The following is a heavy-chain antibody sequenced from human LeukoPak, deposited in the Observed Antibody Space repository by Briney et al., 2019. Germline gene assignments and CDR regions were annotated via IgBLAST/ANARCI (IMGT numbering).Heavy chain of an antibody. CDR1: GFAFNSYA. V-gene: IGHV3-30-3*01. D-gene: IGHD5-24*01. CDR3: VRDFRRDGNNWDYFDY. J-gene: IGHJ4*02. Sequence: GGSLRPSCAASGFAFNSYAVHWVRQAPGKGLEWVAVISYDAFNKYYADSVKGRFTISRDNSKNTLYLQMNSLRAEDTAVYYCVRDFRRDGNNWDYFDYWGQGTLVTVSS. CDR2: ISYDAFNK.